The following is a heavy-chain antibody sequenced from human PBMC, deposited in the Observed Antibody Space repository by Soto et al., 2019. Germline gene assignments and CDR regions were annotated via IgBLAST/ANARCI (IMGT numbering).Heavy chain of an antibody. CDR3: AHRGYMYGNWDHGYFDS. Sequence: QITLKESGPTRVRPTQTLALTCTFSGFSLTTSGVGVGWIRKTPGKALEWLAVIYWDDDKRYNPSLKNRLTITKGTSKNQVVLIMADMDPVDTATYFCAHRGYMYGNWDHGYFDSWGQGTLVTVSS. D-gene: IGHD5-18*01. J-gene: IGHJ4*02. V-gene: IGHV2-5*02. CDR1: GFSLTTSGVG. CDR2: IYWDDDK.